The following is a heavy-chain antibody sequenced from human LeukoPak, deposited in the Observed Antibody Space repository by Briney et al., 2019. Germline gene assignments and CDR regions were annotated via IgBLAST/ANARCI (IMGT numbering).Heavy chain of an antibody. Sequence: GSLRLSCAASGLTFSDHYTDWVRQAPGKGLEWVGRIRNKANRYTTDYAASVKGRFTISRDDSKNSLYLQMNSLKTEDTAVYYCVRVGGYYGSGSYYVNWGQGTLVTVSS. CDR1: GLTFSDHY. V-gene: IGHV3-72*01. CDR3: VRVGGYYGSGSYYVN. CDR2: IRNKANRYTT. D-gene: IGHD3-10*01. J-gene: IGHJ4*02.